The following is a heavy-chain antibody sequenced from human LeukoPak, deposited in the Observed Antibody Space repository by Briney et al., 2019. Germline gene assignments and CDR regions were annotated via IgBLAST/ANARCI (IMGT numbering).Heavy chain of an antibody. J-gene: IGHJ4*02. V-gene: IGHV4-59*01. CDR2: IYYSGTT. CDR3: ARGVYIAAAQYGY. Sequence: SETLSLTRTFSGGSISSYYWNWIRQPPGKGLEWIGYIYYSGTTNYNPSLKSRVTISVDTSKNQFSLKLSSVTAADTAVYYCARGVYIAAAQYGYWGQGTLVTVSS. D-gene: IGHD6-13*01. CDR1: GGSISSYY.